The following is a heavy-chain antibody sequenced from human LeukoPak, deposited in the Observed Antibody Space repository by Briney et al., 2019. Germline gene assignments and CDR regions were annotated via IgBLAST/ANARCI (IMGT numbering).Heavy chain of an antibody. D-gene: IGHD1-26*01. CDR3: ARVGSREALDY. J-gene: IGHJ4*02. Sequence: PGGSLRLSCAASGFTFSSYAMSWVRQAPGKGLEWVSAISGSGGSTYYADSVKGRFTISRDNAKNSLYLQINSLRADDTAVYYCARVGSREALDYWGQGTLVTVSS. V-gene: IGHV3-23*01. CDR2: ISGSGGST. CDR1: GFTFSSYA.